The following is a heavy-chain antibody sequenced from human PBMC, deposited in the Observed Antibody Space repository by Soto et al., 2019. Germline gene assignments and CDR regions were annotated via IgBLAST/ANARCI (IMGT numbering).Heavy chain of an antibody. CDR1: GFTFSSYA. CDR2: VSIGGST. CDR3: AKRRGGGGHFDY. Sequence: PGGSLRLSCAASGFTFSSYAMGWVRQGPGKGLEWVAVVSIGGSTHYADSVRGRFTISRDNSKNTLSLQMNSLTAEDTAVYFCAKRRGGGGHFDYWRQGALGTVSS. V-gene: IGHV3-23*01. D-gene: IGHD2-15*01. J-gene: IGHJ4*02.